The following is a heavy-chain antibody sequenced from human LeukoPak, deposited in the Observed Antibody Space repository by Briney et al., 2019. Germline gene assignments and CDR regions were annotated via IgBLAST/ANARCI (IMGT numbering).Heavy chain of an antibody. V-gene: IGHV1-69*04. Sequence: ASVKVSCKASGGTFSSYAISWVRQAPGQGLEWTGRIIPILGIANYAQKFQGRVTITADKSTSTAYMELSSLRSEDTAVYYCARGSYSSSWTGYFQHWGQGTLVTVSS. CDR1: GGTFSSYA. J-gene: IGHJ1*01. D-gene: IGHD6-13*01. CDR2: IIPILGIA. CDR3: ARGSYSSSWTGYFQH.